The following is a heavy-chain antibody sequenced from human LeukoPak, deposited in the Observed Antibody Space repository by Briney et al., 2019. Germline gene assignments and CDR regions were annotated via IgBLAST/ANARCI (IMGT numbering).Heavy chain of an antibody. Sequence: GGSLRLPCAASGFTFSDYYMSWIRQAPGKGLEWVSYISSSGSTIYYADSVKGRFTISRDNAKNSLYLQMNSLRAEDTAVYYCARGFYSGSYGKAAFDIWGQGTMVTVSS. V-gene: IGHV3-11*01. J-gene: IGHJ3*02. CDR2: ISSSGSTI. D-gene: IGHD1-26*01. CDR1: GFTFSDYY. CDR3: ARGFYSGSYGKAAFDI.